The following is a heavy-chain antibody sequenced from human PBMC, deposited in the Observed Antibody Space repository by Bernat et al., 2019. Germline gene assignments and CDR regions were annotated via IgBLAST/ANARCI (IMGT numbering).Heavy chain of an antibody. D-gene: IGHD1-26*01. Sequence: EVQLVESGGGLVKPGGSLRLSCAASGFTVSSNYMSWVRQAPGKGLEWVSVIYSGGSTYYADSVKGRFTISRDNSKNTLYLQMNSLRAEDTAVYYRARDWGIVGATPRVFDWGQGTLVTVSS. V-gene: IGHV3-66*01. CDR1: GFTVSSNY. J-gene: IGHJ4*02. CDR3: ARDWGIVGATPRVFD. CDR2: IYSGGST.